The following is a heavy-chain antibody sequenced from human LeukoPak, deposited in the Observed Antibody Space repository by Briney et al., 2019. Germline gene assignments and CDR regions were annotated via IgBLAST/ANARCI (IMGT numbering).Heavy chain of an antibody. V-gene: IGHV4-34*01. CDR1: GGSFSGYY. D-gene: IGHD2-2*01. Sequence: PSETLSLTCAVYGGSFSGYYWSWIRQPPGKGLEWIGEINHSGSTNYNPFLKSRVTISVDTSKNQFSLKLSSVTAADTAVYYCARSQKPRYCSSTSCPRDWFDPWGQGTLVTVSS. CDR3: ARSQKPRYCSSTSCPRDWFDP. J-gene: IGHJ5*02. CDR2: INHSGST.